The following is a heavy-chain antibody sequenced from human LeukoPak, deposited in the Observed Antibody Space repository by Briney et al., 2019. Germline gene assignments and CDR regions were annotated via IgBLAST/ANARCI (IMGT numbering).Heavy chain of an antibody. J-gene: IGHJ4*02. CDR1: GFAFSSYG. V-gene: IGHV3-30*02. D-gene: IGHD6-19*01. CDR2: IRCDGSNK. Sequence: GGSLRLSCAASGFAFSSYGMHWVRQAPGKGLEWVAFIRCDGSNKYYADSVKGRFTISRDNSKNTLYLQMNSLRAEDTAVYYCAKARGQWLVDFDYWGQGTLVTVSS. CDR3: AKARGQWLVDFDY.